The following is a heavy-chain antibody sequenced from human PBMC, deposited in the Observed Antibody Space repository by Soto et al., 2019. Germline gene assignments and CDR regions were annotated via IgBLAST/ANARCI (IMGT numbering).Heavy chain of an antibody. CDR2: ISSSGSTI. CDR1: GFTFSSYS. J-gene: IGHJ4*02. Sequence: GGSLRLSCAASGFTFSSYSMNWVRQAPGKGLEWVSYISSSGSTIYYADSVKGRFTISRDNAKNSLYLQMNSLRAEDTAVYYCARDLYGDYDYWGQGTLVTVSS. D-gene: IGHD4-17*01. CDR3: ARDLYGDYDY. V-gene: IGHV3-48*04.